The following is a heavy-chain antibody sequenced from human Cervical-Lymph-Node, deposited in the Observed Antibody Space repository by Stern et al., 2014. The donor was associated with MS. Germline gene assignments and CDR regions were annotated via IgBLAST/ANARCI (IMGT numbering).Heavy chain of an antibody. V-gene: IGHV3-21*01. D-gene: IGHD6-6*01. CDR3: ARDNFEYSTESFDY. Sequence: EEQLAESGGGLVKPGGSLRLSCAASGFTFSSFSMNWVRQAPGKGVEGVSSISSSSSYIYYADSVEDRFIHFRDNAKNSLYLQMNSLRAEDTAVYYCARDNFEYSTESFDYWGQGTLVTVSS. CDR1: GFTFSSFS. J-gene: IGHJ4*02. CDR2: ISSSSSYI.